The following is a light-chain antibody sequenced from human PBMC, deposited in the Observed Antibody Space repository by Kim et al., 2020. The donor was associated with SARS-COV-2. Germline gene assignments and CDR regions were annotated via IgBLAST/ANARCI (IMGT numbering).Light chain of an antibody. V-gene: IGLV3-1*01. CDR2: QDT. J-gene: IGLJ2*01. CDR3: QAWDSSTVV. Sequence: VSPGQTASITCSGDKLGDKYACWYQQKPGQSPVLVIYQDTKRPSGIPGRFSGSNSGNTATLTISGTQAMDEADYYCQAWDSSTVVFGGGTQLTVL. CDR1: KLGDKY.